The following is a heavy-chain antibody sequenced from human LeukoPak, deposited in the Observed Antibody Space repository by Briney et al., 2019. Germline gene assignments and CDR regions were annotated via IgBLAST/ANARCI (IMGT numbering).Heavy chain of an antibody. D-gene: IGHD3-3*01. Sequence: SETLSLTCTVSGGSISSSSYYWGWIRQPPGKGLEWIGSIYYSGSTYYNPSLKSRVTISVDTSKNQFSLKLSSVTAADTAVYYCARGRNWSGYSYYYYMDVWGKGTTVTVSS. CDR1: GGSISSSSYY. CDR3: ARGRNWSGYSYYYYMDV. CDR2: IYYSGST. J-gene: IGHJ6*03. V-gene: IGHV4-39*07.